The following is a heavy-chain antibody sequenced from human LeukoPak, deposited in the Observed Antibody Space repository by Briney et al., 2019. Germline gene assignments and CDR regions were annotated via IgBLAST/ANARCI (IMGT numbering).Heavy chain of an antibody. CDR3: ARLVTYYDFWSGPTNDYYFDY. CDR2: IYYSGST. CDR1: GGSISSYY. J-gene: IGHJ4*02. V-gene: IGHV4-59*08. Sequence: SETLSLTCTVSGGSISSYYWSWIRQPPGKGLEWIGYIYYSGSTNYNPSLKSRVTISVDTSKNQFSLKLSSVTAADTAVYYCARLVTYYDFWSGPTNDYYFDYWGQGTLVTVSS. D-gene: IGHD3-3*01.